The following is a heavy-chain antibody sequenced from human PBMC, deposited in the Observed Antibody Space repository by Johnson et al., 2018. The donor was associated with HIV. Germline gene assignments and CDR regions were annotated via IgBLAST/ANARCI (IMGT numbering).Heavy chain of an antibody. CDR3: ARERNYGTHAAFDI. CDR1: GFTFSDYY. CDR2: ISSSGSTI. D-gene: IGHD1-7*01. Sequence: QVQLVESGGGLVKPGGSLRLSCAASGFTFSDYYMSWIRQAPGKVLEWVSYISSSGSTIYYAASVKGRFTISRDNAKNSLYLQMNSLRAEDTAVYYCARERNYGTHAAFDIWGQGTMVTVSS. V-gene: IGHV3-11*04. J-gene: IGHJ3*02.